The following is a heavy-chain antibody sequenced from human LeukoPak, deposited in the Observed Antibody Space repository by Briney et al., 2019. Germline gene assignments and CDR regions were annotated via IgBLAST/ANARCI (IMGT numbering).Heavy chain of an antibody. CDR1: VFTFSSYW. CDR3: AREYGGNRRAFDL. CDR2: INNDATST. Sequence: GGSLRLSCAASVFTFSSYWMHCVRHAPGKGLVWVSRINNDATSTIYADSVKGRFTIYRDNAKNTVYLQMNSLRAEDTAVYYCAREYGGNRRAFDLWGQGTMVTLSS. D-gene: IGHD4-23*01. J-gene: IGHJ3*01. V-gene: IGHV3-74*01.